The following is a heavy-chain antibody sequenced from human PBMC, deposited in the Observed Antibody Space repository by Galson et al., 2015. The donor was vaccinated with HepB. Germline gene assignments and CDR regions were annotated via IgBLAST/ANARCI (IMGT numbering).Heavy chain of an antibody. D-gene: IGHD3-22*01. CDR2: INWNGSST. CDR1: GFTFDDYG. J-gene: IGHJ3*02. V-gene: IGHV3-20*01. CDR3: ARDLRPFNYFDSSAYYAGIGAFDI. Sequence: SLRLSCAASGFTFDDYGMNWVRRAPGKGLEWVSGINWNGSSTDYADSVKGRFTISRDNAKNSLYLQMNSLRAEDTAFYHCARDLRPFNYFDSSAYYAGIGAFDIWGQGTMVTVSS.